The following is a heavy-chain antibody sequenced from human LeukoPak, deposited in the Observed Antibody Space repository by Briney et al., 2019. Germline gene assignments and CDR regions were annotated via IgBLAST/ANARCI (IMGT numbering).Heavy chain of an antibody. D-gene: IGHD3-3*01. CDR3: AREPYYDFWSGYYIH. CDR2: ISSSSSYI. V-gene: IGHV3-21*01. J-gene: IGHJ4*02. Sequence: GGTLRLSCAASGFTFSSYSMNWVRQAPPKGLEWVSSISSSSSYIYYADSGKGRFTIFRDNAKNSLYLQMNSLRAEDTAVYYCAREPYYDFWSGYYIHWGQGTLVTVSS. CDR1: GFTFSSYS.